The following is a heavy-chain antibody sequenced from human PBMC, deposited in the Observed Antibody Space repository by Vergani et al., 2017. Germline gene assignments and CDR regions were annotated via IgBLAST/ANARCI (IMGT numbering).Heavy chain of an antibody. CDR3: AREGSITIFGVVSPPFDY. V-gene: IGHV3-48*01. CDR2: ISSSSSTI. D-gene: IGHD3-3*01. Sequence: EVQLVESGGGLVQPGGSLRLSCAASGFTFSSYSMNWVRQAPGKGLEWVSYISSSSSTIYYADSVKGRFTISRDNAKNSLYLQMNSLRAEDTAVYYCAREGSITIFGVVSPPFDYWGQGTLVTVSS. CDR1: GFTFSSYS. J-gene: IGHJ4*02.